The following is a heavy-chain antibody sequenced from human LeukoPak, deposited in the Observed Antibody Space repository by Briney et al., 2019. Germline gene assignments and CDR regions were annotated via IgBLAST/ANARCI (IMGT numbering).Heavy chain of an antibody. Sequence: GRSLRLSCAASGFTFSSYGMPWVRQAPGKGLEWVAFISYDGRNKYYVDSVKGRFTISRDNSKNTLYLQMNSLRAEDTAVYYCVCGYSGLDVWGQGTTVTVSS. CDR1: GFTFSSYG. J-gene: IGHJ6*02. CDR2: ISYDGRNK. V-gene: IGHV3-30*03. CDR3: VCGYSGLDV. D-gene: IGHD5-12*01.